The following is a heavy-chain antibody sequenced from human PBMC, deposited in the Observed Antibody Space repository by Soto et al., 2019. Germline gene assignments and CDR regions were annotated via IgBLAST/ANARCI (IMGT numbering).Heavy chain of an antibody. V-gene: IGHV3-23*01. J-gene: IGHJ4*02. CDR3: AKHLIFGVVDY. CDR2: ISGSGGST. Sequence: EVQLLKSGGGLVQPGGSLRLSCAASGFTFSNYAMSWVRQAPGKRLEWVSSISGSGGSTYYADSVKGRFTISRDSSKNTLYLQMNSLRAEDTAVYYCAKHLIFGVVDYWGQGTLVTVSS. CDR1: GFTFSNYA. D-gene: IGHD3-3*01.